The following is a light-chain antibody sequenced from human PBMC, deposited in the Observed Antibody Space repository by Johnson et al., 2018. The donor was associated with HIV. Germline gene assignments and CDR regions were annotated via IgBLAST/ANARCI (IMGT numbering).Light chain of an antibody. Sequence: QYVLTKPPSASGTPGQRVTISCSGSSSNIGSNTVNWYQQLPGTAPKLLIYRNNQRPSGVPDRFSGSKSGTSASLAISGLQAEDEADYYCAAWDDSLSAGVFGTGTTVTVL. J-gene: IGLJ1*01. CDR2: RNN. CDR1: SSNIGSNT. CDR3: AAWDDSLSAGV. V-gene: IGLV1-44*01.